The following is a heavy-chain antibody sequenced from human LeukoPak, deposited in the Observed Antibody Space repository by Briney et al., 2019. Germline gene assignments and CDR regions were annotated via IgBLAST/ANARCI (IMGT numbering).Heavy chain of an antibody. CDR2: IYWNDDK. J-gene: IGHJ4*02. D-gene: IGHD1-26*01. V-gene: IGHV2-5*01. CDR1: GFSLSTSGVG. CDR3: AHRSQVLVGATALYYFDY. Sequence: SGPTLVNPTQTLTLTCTFSGFSLSTSGVGVGWVRQLPGKALEWLALIYWNDDKRYSPSLKSRLTITKDTSKNQVVLTMTNMDPVDTATYYCAHRSQVLVGATALYYFDYWGQGTLVTVSS.